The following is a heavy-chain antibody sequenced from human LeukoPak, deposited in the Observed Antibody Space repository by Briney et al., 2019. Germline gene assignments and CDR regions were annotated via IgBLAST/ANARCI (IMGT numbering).Heavy chain of an antibody. CDR3: ARDMWQQFDWFDP. J-gene: IGHJ5*02. D-gene: IGHD6-13*01. CDR2: INPNTGDT. CDR1: GYTFTAYY. V-gene: IGHV1-2*02. Sequence: ASVNVSFKASGYTFTAYYMHWVRQARGQGREWMGWINPNTGDTNSAGRFQGRVTMTRDSSISTAYLELSRLTSDDTAVYYCARDMWQQFDWFDPWGQGTLVTVSS.